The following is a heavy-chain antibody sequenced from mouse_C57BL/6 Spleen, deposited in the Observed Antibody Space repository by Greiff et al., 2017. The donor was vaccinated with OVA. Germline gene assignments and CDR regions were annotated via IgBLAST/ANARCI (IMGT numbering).Heavy chain of an antibody. CDR3: GRVHYDGTGSYAMDY. Sequence: EVKLVESGGGLVNPGGSLKLSCAASGFTFSDYGMHWVRQAPEKGLEWVAYISSSSSTIYYADTVKGRFTISRDNAENTLILQMTSLRSEDTAMYYCGRVHYDGTGSYAMDYWGQGTSVTVSS. CDR2: ISSSSSTI. D-gene: IGHD1-2*01. V-gene: IGHV5-17*01. CDR1: GFTFSDYG. J-gene: IGHJ4*01.